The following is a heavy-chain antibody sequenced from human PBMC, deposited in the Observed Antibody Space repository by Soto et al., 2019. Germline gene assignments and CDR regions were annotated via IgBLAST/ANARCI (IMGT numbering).Heavy chain of an antibody. J-gene: IGHJ5*02. CDR3: ARRQNWNNLFDT. Sequence: SETLSLTCTVSGGSISSYYWSWIRQPPGKGLEWIGYIYYSGSTSYNPSLRSRVTISIDTSKTQFSLRLRSVTAADTAVYYCARRQNWNNLFDTWGQGTLVTVSS. CDR2: IYYSGST. V-gene: IGHV4-59*08. D-gene: IGHD1-1*01. CDR1: GGSISSYY.